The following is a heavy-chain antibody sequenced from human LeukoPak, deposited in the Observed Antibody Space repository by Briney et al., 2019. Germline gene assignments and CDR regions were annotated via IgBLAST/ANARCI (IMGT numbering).Heavy chain of an antibody. J-gene: IGHJ5*02. CDR1: GGSISGYY. V-gene: IGHV4-4*07. D-gene: IGHD3-10*01. CDR3: ARSLWFGELLTNPWFDP. Sequence: SETLSLTCSVSGGSISGYYWNWIRQPAGKGLEWIGRIYISGSTNYNPSLKSRVTMSIDTSKNQFSLKLSSVTAADTAVYYCARSLWFGELLTNPWFDPWGQGTLVTVSS. CDR2: IYISGST.